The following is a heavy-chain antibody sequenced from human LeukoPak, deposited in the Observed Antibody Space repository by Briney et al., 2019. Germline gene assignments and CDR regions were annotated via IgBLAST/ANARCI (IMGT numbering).Heavy chain of an antibody. CDR2: IIPILGIA. CDR1: GGTFSSYT. Sequence: GSSVKVSCKASGGTFSSYTISWVRQAPGQGLEWMGRIIPILGIANYAQKFQGRVTITADKSTSTAYMKLSSLRSEDTAVYYCARGGEQLVLGLWGQGTLVTVSS. J-gene: IGHJ4*02. CDR3: ARGGEQLVLGL. V-gene: IGHV1-69*02. D-gene: IGHD6-6*01.